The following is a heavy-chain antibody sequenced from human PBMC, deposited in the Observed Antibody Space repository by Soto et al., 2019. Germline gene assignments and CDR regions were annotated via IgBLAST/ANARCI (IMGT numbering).Heavy chain of an antibody. CDR1: GFTFSSYA. V-gene: IGHV3-30-3*01. Sequence: QVQLVESGGGVVQPGRSLRLSCAASGFTFSSYAMHWVRQAPGKGLEWVAVISYDGSNKYYADSVKGRFTISRDNSKNTLYLQMNSLRAEDTAVYYCASDGGDGPNGEFDYWGQGTLVTVSS. J-gene: IGHJ4*02. CDR3: ASDGGDGPNGEFDY. D-gene: IGHD3-10*01. CDR2: ISYDGSNK.